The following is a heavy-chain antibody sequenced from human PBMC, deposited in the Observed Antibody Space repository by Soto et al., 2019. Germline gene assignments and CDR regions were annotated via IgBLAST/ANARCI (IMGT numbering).Heavy chain of an antibody. V-gene: IGHV1-69*02. CDR2: IIPILGIA. CDR1: GGTFRSYT. D-gene: IGHD6-13*01. J-gene: IGHJ5*02. CDR3: ARDGYSSSCYCRLWFDH. Sequence: QVQLVQSGAEVKKPGSSVKVSCKASGGTFRSYTISWVRQAPGQGLEWMGRIIPILGIANYAQKVQGRVTITADKSTSTAYMELSSLRSEDTAVYACARDGYSSSCYCRLWFDHWGQGTLVTVSS.